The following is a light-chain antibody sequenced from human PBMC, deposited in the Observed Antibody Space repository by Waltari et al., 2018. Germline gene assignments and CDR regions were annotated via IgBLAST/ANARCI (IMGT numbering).Light chain of an antibody. J-gene: IGLJ1*01. V-gene: IGLV1-44*01. Sequence: QSVLTQPPSASVTPGQRVTITCSGSSPNIGSNTVNWYQQLPGTAPKLLIYSNNQRPSGVPDPFSGSTSGTSASLAISGLQSEDEADYYCAAWDDSLNGYVFGTGTKVTVL. CDR2: SNN. CDR1: SPNIGSNT. CDR3: AAWDDSLNGYV.